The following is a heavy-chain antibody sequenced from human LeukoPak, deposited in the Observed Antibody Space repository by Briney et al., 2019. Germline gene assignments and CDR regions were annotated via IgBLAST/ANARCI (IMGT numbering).Heavy chain of an antibody. Sequence: SETLSLTCTVSGGSISSYYWSWIRQPPGKGLEWIGYIYYSGSTNYNPSLKSRVTISVDTSKNQFSLKLSSVTAADTAVYYCARDGVSQTEGFDPLGQGTLVTVSS. J-gene: IGHJ5*02. CDR2: IYYSGST. V-gene: IGHV4-59*01. CDR3: ARDGVSQTEGFDP. D-gene: IGHD2-8*01. CDR1: GGSISSYY.